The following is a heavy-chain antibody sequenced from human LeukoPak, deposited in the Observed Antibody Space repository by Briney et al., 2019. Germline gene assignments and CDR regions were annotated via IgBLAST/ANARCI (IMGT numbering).Heavy chain of an antibody. J-gene: IGHJ5*02. CDR3: ARGRVVRGVISWFVVPPKHPSWFDP. CDR2: INHSGST. D-gene: IGHD3-10*01. V-gene: IGHV4-34*01. CDR1: GGSFSGYY. Sequence: NPSETLSLTCAVYGGSFSGYYWSWIRQPPGKGLEWIGEINHSGSTNYNPSLKSRVTISVDTSKNQFSLKLSSVTAADTAVYYCARGRVVRGVISWFVVPPKHPSWFDPWGQGTLVTVSS.